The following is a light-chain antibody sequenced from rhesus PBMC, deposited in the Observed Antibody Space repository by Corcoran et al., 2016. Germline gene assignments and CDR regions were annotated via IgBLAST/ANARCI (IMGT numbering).Light chain of an antibody. Sequence: DIQMSQSPSSLSASVGDRVTITCRASENINNYLNWYQQRPGKAPKLLIYKASTLQSGVPSRFSGSGSGTDFTLTIGSLQPEDIATYDFPQSCGTPPRTFREGTKVDIK. CDR3: PQSCGTPPRT. V-gene: IGKV1-74*01. CDR1: ENINNY. J-gene: IGKJ4*01. CDR2: KAS.